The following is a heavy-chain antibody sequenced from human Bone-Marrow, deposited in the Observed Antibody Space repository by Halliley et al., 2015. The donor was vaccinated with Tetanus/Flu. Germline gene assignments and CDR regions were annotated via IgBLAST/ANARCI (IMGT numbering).Heavy chain of an antibody. D-gene: IGHD3-22*01. CDR3: ARRPGTMMDAFDI. Sequence: QLVQSGAEVREPGESLKIPCKGSGYTFASFWIGWVRQMPGKGLEWMGIIYPGDSHTRYSPSFQGQVTISADKSISTAYLQWSSLKASDTAMYYCARRPGTMMDAFDIWGQGTIVTVSS. CDR2: IYPGDSHT. V-gene: IGHV5-51*01. CDR1: GYTFASFW. J-gene: IGHJ3*02.